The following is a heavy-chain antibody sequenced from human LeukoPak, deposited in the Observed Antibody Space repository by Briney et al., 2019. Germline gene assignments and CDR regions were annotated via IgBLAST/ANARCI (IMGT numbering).Heavy chain of an antibody. CDR2: INPSGGST. J-gene: IGHJ4*02. V-gene: IGHV1-46*01. D-gene: IGHD6-13*01. CDR1: GYTFTGYY. CDR3: ARDSGMKQQLDYFDY. Sequence: GASVKVSCKASGYTFTGYYMHWVRQAPGQGLEWMGIINPSGGSTSYTQKFQGRVAMTRDTSTSTVYMELSSLRSEDTAVYYCARDSGMKQQLDYFDYWGQGTLVTASS.